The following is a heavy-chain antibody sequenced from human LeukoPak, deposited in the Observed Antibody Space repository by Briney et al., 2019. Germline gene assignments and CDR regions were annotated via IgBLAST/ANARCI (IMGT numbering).Heavy chain of an antibody. J-gene: IGHJ4*02. CDR1: GFTFSLAW. CDR2: ISSNGGST. V-gene: IGHV3-64*02. CDR3: ARGYSYGVDY. Sequence: GGSLRLSCVASGFTFSLAWMSWVRQAPGKGLEYVSAISSNGGSTYYADSVKGRFTISRDNSKNTLYLQMGSLRAEDTAVYYCARGYSYGVDYWGQGTLVTVSS. D-gene: IGHD5-18*01.